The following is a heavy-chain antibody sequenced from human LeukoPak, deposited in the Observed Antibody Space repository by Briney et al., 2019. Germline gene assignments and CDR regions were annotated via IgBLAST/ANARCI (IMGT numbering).Heavy chain of an antibody. J-gene: IGHJ4*02. CDR3: AIFKENGY. D-gene: IGHD2-8*01. CDR2: INNDGSSR. Sequence: GGSLRLSRAASGFTFTSYWMHWVRQVPGKGLVWVSYINNDGSSRSYADSVKGRFTISRDNAKNMLYLQMNSLRVEDTAVYYCAIFKENGYWGQGTLVTVSS. CDR1: GFTFTSYW. V-gene: IGHV3-74*01.